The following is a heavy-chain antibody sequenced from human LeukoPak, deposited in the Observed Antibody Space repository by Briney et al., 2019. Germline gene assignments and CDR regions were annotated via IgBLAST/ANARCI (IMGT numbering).Heavy chain of an antibody. CDR1: GGSITSASYY. CDR2: IYYSGNS. D-gene: IGHD1-26*01. V-gene: IGHV4-39*01. Sequence: SETLSLTCTVSGGSITSASYYWGWVRQPPGKGLEWIGSIYYSGNSYNNPSLKGRVTISIDTSTSQFSPELRSVTAADTAVYFCARGPLYTESFARTWFDAWGRGTVVTVSS. J-gene: IGHJ5*02. CDR3: ARGPLYTESFARTWFDA.